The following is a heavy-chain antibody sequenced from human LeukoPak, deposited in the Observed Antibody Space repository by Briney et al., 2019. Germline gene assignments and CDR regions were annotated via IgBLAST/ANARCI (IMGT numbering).Heavy chain of an antibody. CDR2: IYYSGST. CDR1: GGSISSSSYY. Sequence: SETLSLTCTVSGGSISSSSYYWGWIRQPPGKGLEWIGSIYYSGSTYYNPSLKSRVTISVDTSKNQFSLKLSSVTAADTAVCYCARRQTYDYLTHFDYWGQGTLVTVSS. CDR3: ARRQTYDYLTHFDY. D-gene: IGHD4-11*01. V-gene: IGHV4-39*01. J-gene: IGHJ4*02.